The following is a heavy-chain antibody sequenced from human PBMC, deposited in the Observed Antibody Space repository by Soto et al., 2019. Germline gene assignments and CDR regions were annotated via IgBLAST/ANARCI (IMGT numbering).Heavy chain of an antibody. CDR2: IYYSGST. Sequence: SETLSLTCPFSGGSISSGGYYWGWIRQHPGKGLEWIGYIYYSGSTNYNPSLKSRVTISVDTSKNQFSLKLSSVTAADTAVYYCARVAPPGDYWGQGTLVTVSS. J-gene: IGHJ4*02. CDR1: GGSISSGGYY. V-gene: IGHV4-61*08. CDR3: ARVAPPGDY.